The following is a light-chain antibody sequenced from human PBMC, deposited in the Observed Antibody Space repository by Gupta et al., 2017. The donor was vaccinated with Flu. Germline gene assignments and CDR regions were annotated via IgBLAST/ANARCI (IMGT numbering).Light chain of an antibody. CDR2: GAS. CDR1: QSVSSSY. CDR3: QQYGSPWT. Sequence: EIVLTQSPGTLSLSPGERATLSCRASQSVSSSYLAWYQQKPGQAPRLLIYGASSRATGIPDRFSGSGSGTDFTLTISRLEPEDFAVYYCQQYGSPWTFGQGTXVEIK. J-gene: IGKJ1*01. V-gene: IGKV3-20*01.